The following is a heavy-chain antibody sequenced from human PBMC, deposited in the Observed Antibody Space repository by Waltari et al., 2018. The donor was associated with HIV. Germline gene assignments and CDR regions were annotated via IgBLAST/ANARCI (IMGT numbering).Heavy chain of an antibody. V-gene: IGHV1-69*01. Sequence: QAQLVQSGAEVKRPGSSLKVSCKASGPGFNNYAISWVQQAPGQGLEWLGGIPPVFATANYAVKCEGRVTITADESSTTSYLEVTNLRFDDSGTYYCALRKVVTAQVDGWFDPWGQGTLVIVSS. CDR1: GPGFNNYA. J-gene: IGHJ5*02. D-gene: IGHD2-15*01. CDR3: ALRKVVTAQVDGWFDP. CDR2: IPPVFATA.